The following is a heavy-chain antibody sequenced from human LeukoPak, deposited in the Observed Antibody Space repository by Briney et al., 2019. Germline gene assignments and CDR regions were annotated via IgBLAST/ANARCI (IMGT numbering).Heavy chain of an antibody. CDR3: AKGLAFGFLEWLGGN. V-gene: IGHV3-30*02. J-gene: IGHJ4*02. CDR2: IRYDGSNK. CDR1: GFTFSSYG. Sequence: GGSLRLSCAASGFTFSSYGMHWVRQAPGKGLEWVAFIRYDGSNKYYADSVKGRFTISRDNSKNTLYLQMNSLRAEDTAVYYCAKGLAFGFLEWLGGNWGQGTLVTVSS. D-gene: IGHD3-3*01.